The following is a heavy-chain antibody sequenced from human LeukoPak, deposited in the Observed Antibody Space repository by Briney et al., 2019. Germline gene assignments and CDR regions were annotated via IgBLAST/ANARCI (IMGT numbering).Heavy chain of an antibody. D-gene: IGHD3-10*01. CDR1: GYSFTSYW. V-gene: IGHV5-10-1*01. CDR3: ARPSVDGSGSYPY. Sequence: GESLKISCKSSGYSFTSYWISWVRQMPGKGLEWMGRIDPSDSYTNYSPSFQGHVTISADKSISTAYLQWSSLKASDTAVFYCARPSVDGSGSYPYWGQGTLVTVSS. J-gene: IGHJ4*02. CDR2: IDPSDSYT.